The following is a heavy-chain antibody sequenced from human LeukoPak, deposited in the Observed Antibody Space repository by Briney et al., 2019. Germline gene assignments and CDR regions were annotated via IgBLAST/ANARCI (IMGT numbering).Heavy chain of an antibody. Sequence: GGSLRLSCAASGFTFSSYWMSWVRQAPGKGLEWVANIKQDGSEKYYVDSVKGRFTIPRDNAKNSLYLQMNSLRAEDTAVYYCARRDDFWSGYYKDYYYYMDVWGKGTTVTVSS. CDR1: GFTFSSYW. CDR3: ARRDDFWSGYYKDYYYYMDV. J-gene: IGHJ6*03. D-gene: IGHD3-3*01. CDR2: IKQDGSEK. V-gene: IGHV3-7*01.